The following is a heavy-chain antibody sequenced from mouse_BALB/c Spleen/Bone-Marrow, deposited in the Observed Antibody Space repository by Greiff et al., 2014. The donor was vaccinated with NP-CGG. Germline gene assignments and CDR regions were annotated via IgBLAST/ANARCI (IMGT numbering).Heavy chain of an antibody. CDR2: IDPANGNT. V-gene: IGHV14-3*02. CDR3: ASYYDGSSSFAY. Sequence: EVQVVQSGAELVKPGASVKLSCTASGFTFKDTYMHWVKQRPEQGLEWIGRIDPANGNTKYDPKFQGKATITADTSSNTAYLQRSILTSEDTAVYYCASYYDGSSSFAYWGQGTMVTVSA. D-gene: IGHD1-1*01. J-gene: IGHJ3*01. CDR1: GFTFKDTY.